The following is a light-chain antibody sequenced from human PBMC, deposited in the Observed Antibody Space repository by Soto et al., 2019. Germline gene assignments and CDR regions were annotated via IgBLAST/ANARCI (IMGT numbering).Light chain of an antibody. Sequence: DLQMTQSPSSLSASVGDRVTINFRASQSISSYLNWYQQKPGRAPKLLIYDASNLEAGVPSRFRGSGSGTDFTFTISRLQPEDIATYYCQQYENLPTFGQGTRLEIK. CDR2: DAS. V-gene: IGKV1-33*01. CDR1: QSISSY. CDR3: QQYENLPT. J-gene: IGKJ5*01.